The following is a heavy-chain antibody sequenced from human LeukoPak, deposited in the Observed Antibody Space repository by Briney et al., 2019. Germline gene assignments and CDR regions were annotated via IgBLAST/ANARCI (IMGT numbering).Heavy chain of an antibody. CDR2: IYYSGST. J-gene: IGHJ3*02. D-gene: IGHD1-14*01. CDR3: ARHEGPDDAFDI. V-gene: IGHV4-39*01. Sequence: SETLSLTCTVSGGSISSSSYYWGWIRQPPGKGLEWIGSIYYSGSTYYNPSLKRRVTISVDTSKNQFSLKLSSVTAADAAVYSCARHEGPDDAFDIWGQGTMVTVSS. CDR1: GGSISSSSYY.